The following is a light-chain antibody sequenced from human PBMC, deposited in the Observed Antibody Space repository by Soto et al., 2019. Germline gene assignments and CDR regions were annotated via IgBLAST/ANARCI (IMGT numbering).Light chain of an antibody. Sequence: DIQMTQSPSTLSASVGDRVTITCRASQSISSWLAWYQQKPGKAPKLLIYKASSLESGVPSRFSGSGSGTEFTLTISSLQPDDFATYYCQQYNSYSGFGGVTKVEIK. J-gene: IGKJ4*02. CDR3: QQYNSYSG. CDR1: QSISSW. V-gene: IGKV1-5*03. CDR2: KAS.